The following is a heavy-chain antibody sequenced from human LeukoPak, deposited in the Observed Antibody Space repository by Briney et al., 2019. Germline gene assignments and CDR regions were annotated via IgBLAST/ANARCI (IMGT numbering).Heavy chain of an antibody. CDR2: ISAYNGNT. J-gene: IGHJ5*02. CDR3: AGFWSGYYGRDSMYWFDP. Sequence: ASVKVSCEASGYTFTGYYMHWVRQAPGQGLEWMGWISAYNGNTNYAQKLQGRVTMTTDTSTSTAYMVLRSLRSDDTAVYYCAGFWSGYYGRDSMYWFDPWGQGTLVTVSS. D-gene: IGHD3-3*01. CDR1: GYTFTGYY. V-gene: IGHV1-18*04.